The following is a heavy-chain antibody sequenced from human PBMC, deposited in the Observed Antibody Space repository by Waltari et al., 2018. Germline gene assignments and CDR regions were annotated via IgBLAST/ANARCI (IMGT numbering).Heavy chain of an antibody. D-gene: IGHD6-13*01. CDR3: ARTGSSSWPFDY. Sequence: QMQLQELGPGLVKPSQTLSLTCTVSGGSISSGAYYWSWIRQPPGKGLEWIGYIYYSGSTYYNPSLKSRVTISVDTSKNQFSLKLSSVTAADTAVYYCARTGSSSWPFDYWGQGTLVTVSS. CDR2: IYYSGST. CDR1: GGSISSGAYY. J-gene: IGHJ4*02. V-gene: IGHV4-30-4*08.